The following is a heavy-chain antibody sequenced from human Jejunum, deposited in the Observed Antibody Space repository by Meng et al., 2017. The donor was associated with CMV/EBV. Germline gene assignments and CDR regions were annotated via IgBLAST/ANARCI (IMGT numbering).Heavy chain of an antibody. J-gene: IGHJ3*01. V-gene: IGHV3-15*01. Sequence: VRQGPRKGREWVGRIKSKQGGGTTDYAAPVEGRFTISRDSAKDALYLQMNSLRAEDTAVYYCARDPYHDDSSGSYPHDAYDLWGQGTRVTVSS. D-gene: IGHD3-22*01. CDR3: ARDPYHDDSSGSYPHDAYDL. CDR2: IKSKQGGGTT.